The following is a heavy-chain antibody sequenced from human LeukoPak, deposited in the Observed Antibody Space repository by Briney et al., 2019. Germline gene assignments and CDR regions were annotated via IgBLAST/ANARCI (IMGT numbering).Heavy chain of an antibody. J-gene: IGHJ3*01. D-gene: IGHD6-6*01. CDR3: ARSSYSSSSSV. CDR1: GFTFSGFW. V-gene: IGHV3-7*03. Sequence: PGGSLRLSCAVSGFTFSGFWMSWSRQAPGKGLEWVASINSDGSEGYYADVVWGRFTISRDNAKNSLYLQINSLRAEDTAVYYCARSSYSSSSSVWGQGTMVTVSS. CDR2: INSDGSEG.